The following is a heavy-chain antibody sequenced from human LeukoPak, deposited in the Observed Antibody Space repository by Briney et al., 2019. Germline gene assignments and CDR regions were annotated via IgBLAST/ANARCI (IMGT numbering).Heavy chain of an antibody. V-gene: IGHV4-39*07. Sequence: SETLSLTCTVSGGSISSSSYYWGWIRQPPGKGLEWIGSIYYSGSTYYNPSLKSRVTISVDTSKNQFSLKLSSVTAADTAVYYCARSIVVVPAANDIAFDIWGQGTMVTVSS. J-gene: IGHJ3*02. CDR1: GGSISSSSYY. D-gene: IGHD2-2*01. CDR2: IYYSGST. CDR3: ARSIVVVPAANDIAFDI.